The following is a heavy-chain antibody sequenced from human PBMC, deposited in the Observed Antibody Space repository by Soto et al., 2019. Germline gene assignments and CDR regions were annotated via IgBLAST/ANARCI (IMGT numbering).Heavy chain of an antibody. Sequence: EVQLVESGGGLFQPGGSLRLSCAASGFTVSSNYMSWVRQAPGKGLEWVSVIYSGGSKYYADSVNGRFTISRANSKNTLYLKMNSLRAEDTAVYYCAREVRNVVVVAATHYYYYMDVWGKGTTVTVSS. CDR3: AREVRNVVVVAATHYYYYMDV. CDR2: IYSGGSK. CDR1: GFTVSSNY. D-gene: IGHD2-15*01. J-gene: IGHJ6*03. V-gene: IGHV3-66*01.